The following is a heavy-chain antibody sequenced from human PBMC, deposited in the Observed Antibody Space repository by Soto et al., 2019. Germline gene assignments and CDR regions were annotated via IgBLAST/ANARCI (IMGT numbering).Heavy chain of an antibody. CDR1: GFAIRNNA. D-gene: IGHD6-13*01. CDR2: ISFEGSHK. Sequence: GGSLRLSCEASGFAIRNNAIHSVRQTPGKGLQWVAVISFEGSHKYYADSVKGRFTVSRDNPKNTVSLQMDSLTIEDSALYYCVRAAGIAAAGSSQGVLWGQGTLVTVS. J-gene: IGHJ4*02. CDR3: VRAAGIAAAGSSQGVL. V-gene: IGHV3-30-3*01.